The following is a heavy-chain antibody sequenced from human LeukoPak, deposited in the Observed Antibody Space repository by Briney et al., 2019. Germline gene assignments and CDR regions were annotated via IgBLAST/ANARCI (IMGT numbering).Heavy chain of an antibody. CDR1: GFTFSSYA. J-gene: IGHJ4*02. V-gene: IGHV3-30*04. D-gene: IGHD3-22*01. Sequence: GRSLRLSCAASGFTFSSYAMHWVRQAPGKGLEWVAVISYDGSNKYYADSVKGRFTISRDNSKNTLYLQMNSLRAEDTAVYYCASSYDSSGYYHTPFDYWGQGTLVTVSS. CDR3: ASSYDSSGYYHTPFDY. CDR2: ISYDGSNK.